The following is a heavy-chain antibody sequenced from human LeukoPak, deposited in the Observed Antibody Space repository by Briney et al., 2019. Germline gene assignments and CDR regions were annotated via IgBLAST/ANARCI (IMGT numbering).Heavy chain of an antibody. CDR3: ARSTYDFWSGWGYYYYMDV. V-gene: IGHV4-38-2*01. J-gene: IGHJ6*03. CDR2: IYYSGST. Sequence: GSLRLSCAASGFTFSSYGMNWVRQAPGKGLEWIGSIYYSGSTYYNPSLKSRVTISVDTSKNQFSLKLSSVTAADTAVYYCARSTYDFWSGWGYYYYMDVWGKGTTVTVSS. D-gene: IGHD3-3*01. CDR1: GFTFSSYG.